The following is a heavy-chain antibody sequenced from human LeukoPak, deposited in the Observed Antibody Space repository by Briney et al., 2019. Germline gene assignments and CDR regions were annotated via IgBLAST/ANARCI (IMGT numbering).Heavy chain of an antibody. CDR3: ARRAGSIVGARGGGIDY. D-gene: IGHD1-26*01. CDR2: IYYSGST. CDR1: GGSISSSSYY. J-gene: IGHJ4*02. V-gene: IGHV4-39*01. Sequence: PSETLSLTCTVSGGSISSSSYYWGWIRKPPGKGLEWIGSIYYSGSTYYNPSLKSRVTISVDTSKNQFSLKLSSVTAADTAVYYCARRAGSIVGARGGGIDYWGQGTLVTVSS.